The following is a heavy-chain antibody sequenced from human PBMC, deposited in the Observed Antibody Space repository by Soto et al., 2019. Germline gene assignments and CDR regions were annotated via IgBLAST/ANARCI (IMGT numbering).Heavy chain of an antibody. J-gene: IGHJ4*02. CDR2: FHPEDGET. CDR1: GYTLTYLS. CDR3: ATDTLNMAFYFDY. D-gene: IGHD3-10*01. V-gene: IGHV1-24*01. Sequence: ASVKVSCKVSGYTLTYLSMHWVRQAPGKGLEWMGGFHPEDGETIYAQKFQGRVTMTEDTSTDTAYMELSSLRSEDTAVYYCATDTLNMAFYFDYWGQGTRVTVSS.